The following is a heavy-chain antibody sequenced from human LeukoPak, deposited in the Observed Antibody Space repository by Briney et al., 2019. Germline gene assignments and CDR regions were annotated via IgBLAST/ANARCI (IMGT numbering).Heavy chain of an antibody. CDR1: GFTFSSHT. CDR2: VSSNVNKM. Sequence: PGGSLRLSCAASGFTFSSHTMNWVRQAPGKGLEWVACVSSNVNKMYYAESVRGQFTVSRDNAGNSLSLQMDSLRAEDTAVYYCTRELLSLHQGLDSWGQGTLVTVSS. J-gene: IGHJ5*01. D-gene: IGHD2/OR15-2a*01. V-gene: IGHV3-21*06. CDR3: TRELLSLHQGLDS.